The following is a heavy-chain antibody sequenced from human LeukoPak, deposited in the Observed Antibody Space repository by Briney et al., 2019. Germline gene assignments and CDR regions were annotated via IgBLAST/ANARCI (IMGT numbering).Heavy chain of an antibody. D-gene: IGHD3-3*01. CDR2: ISYDGSNK. CDR1: GFTFSSYG. Sequence: PGGSLRLSCAASGFTFSSYGMHWVRQAPGKGLEWVAVISYDGSNKYYADSVKGRFTISRDNSKNTLYLQMNSLRAEDTAVYYCAKGSGPYDFWSGYMDYFDYWGQGTLVTVSS. J-gene: IGHJ4*02. V-gene: IGHV3-30*18. CDR3: AKGSGPYDFWSGYMDYFDY.